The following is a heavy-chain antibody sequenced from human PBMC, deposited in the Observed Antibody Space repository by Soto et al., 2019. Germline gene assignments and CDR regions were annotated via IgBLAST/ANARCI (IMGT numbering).Heavy chain of an antibody. CDR3: HSAIAARPYYYYYYGMDV. J-gene: IGHJ6*02. V-gene: IGHV4-59*08. Sequence: SETLSLTCTVSGGSISSYYWSWIRQPPGKGLEWIGYIYYSGSTNYNPSLKSRVTISVDTSKNQFSLKLSSVTAADTAVYYCHSAIAARPYYYYYYGMDVWGQGTTVTVSS. CDR2: IYYSGST. CDR1: GGSISSYY. D-gene: IGHD6-6*01.